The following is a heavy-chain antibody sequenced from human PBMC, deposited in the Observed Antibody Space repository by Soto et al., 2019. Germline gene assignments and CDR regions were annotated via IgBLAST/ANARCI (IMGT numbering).Heavy chain of an antibody. V-gene: IGHV3-30-3*01. CDR3: ARPTFGDLYYCYGMDV. Sequence: GGSLRLSCAASGFTFSSYAMHWVRQAPGKGLEWVAVISYDGSNKYYADSVKGRFTISRDNSKNTLYLQMNSLRAEHTAVYYCARPTFGDLYYCYGMDVWGRGTTVTVSS. J-gene: IGHJ6*02. CDR1: GFTFSSYA. D-gene: IGHD3-10*02. CDR2: ISYDGSNK.